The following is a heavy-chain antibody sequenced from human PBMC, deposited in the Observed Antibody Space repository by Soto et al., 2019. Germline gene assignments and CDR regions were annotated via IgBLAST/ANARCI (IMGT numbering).Heavy chain of an antibody. J-gene: IGHJ4*02. CDR3: VRDARGGGLLLWDC. CDR1: GFMFNDYE. Sequence: EVQLVESGGGLAQSGGSLRLSCAASGFMFNDYEMNWVRQAPGKWLEWVSYISEGGTTTHYTDSVKGRFTISRDNAKESLYLQMNSLTPEDTATYVCVRDARGGGLLLWDCWGQGVVVSVSS. D-gene: IGHD3-16*01. V-gene: IGHV3-48*03. CDR2: ISEGGTTT.